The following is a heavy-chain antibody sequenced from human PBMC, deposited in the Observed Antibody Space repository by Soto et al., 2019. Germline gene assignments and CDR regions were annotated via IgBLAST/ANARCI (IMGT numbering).Heavy chain of an antibody. V-gene: IGHV4-59*01. CDR1: GGSIRHYF. D-gene: IGHD3-10*01. CDR2: IFYSGST. Sequence: PSETLSLTCSVSGGSIRHYFWSWIRQPPGKGLEWIGYIFYSGSTNYSPALTSRVTISVDTSKNQYSLKLSSVTAADTAVYYCARGRYYGSGTPIKYFDLWGRGTLVTVSS. J-gene: IGHJ2*01. CDR3: ARGRYYGSGTPIKYFDL.